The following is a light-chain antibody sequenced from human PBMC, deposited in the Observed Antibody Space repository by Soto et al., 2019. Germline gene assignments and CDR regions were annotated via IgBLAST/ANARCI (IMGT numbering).Light chain of an antibody. CDR3: SSYTSSSTLYG. Sequence: QSALTQPASVSGSPGQSISLSCTGTSSDVGGYNYASWYQQHPGKAPRLMIYDVSNRPSGVSNRFSGSKSGNTASLTISGLQAEDAADYYCSSYTSSSTLYGFGTGTKVTVL. CDR2: DVS. CDR1: SSDVGGYNY. V-gene: IGLV2-14*01. J-gene: IGLJ1*01.